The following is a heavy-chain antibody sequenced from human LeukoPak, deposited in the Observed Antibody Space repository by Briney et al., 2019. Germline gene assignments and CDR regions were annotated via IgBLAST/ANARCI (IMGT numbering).Heavy chain of an antibody. CDR3: AREPTVEGYWFDP. CDR2: IYHSGST. D-gene: IGHD4-17*01. V-gene: IGHV4-39*07. Sequence: SETLSLTCTVSGGSISSSSYYWGWIRQPPGKGLEWIGSIYHSGSTYYNPSLKSRVTISVDTSKNQFSLKLSSVTAADTAVYYCAREPTVEGYWFDPWGQGTLVTVSS. J-gene: IGHJ5*02. CDR1: GGSISSSSYY.